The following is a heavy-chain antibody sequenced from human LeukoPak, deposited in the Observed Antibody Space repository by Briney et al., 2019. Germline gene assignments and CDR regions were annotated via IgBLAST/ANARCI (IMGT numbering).Heavy chain of an antibody. CDR1: GGSISSYY. CDR2: IYTSGST. Sequence: SETLSLTCTVSGGSISSYYWSWIRQPAGKGLEWIGRIYTSGSTNYNPSLKSRVTMSVDTSKNQFSLKLSSVTAADTAVYYCARSPTGGATKDYFDYWGQGTLVTVSS. CDR3: ARSPTGGATKDYFDY. V-gene: IGHV4-4*07. D-gene: IGHD1-26*01. J-gene: IGHJ4*02.